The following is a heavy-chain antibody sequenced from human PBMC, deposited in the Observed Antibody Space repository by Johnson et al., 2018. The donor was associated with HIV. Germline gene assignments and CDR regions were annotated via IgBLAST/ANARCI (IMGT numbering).Heavy chain of an antibody. J-gene: IGHJ3*01. CDR3: GRDAFDF. V-gene: IGHV3-9*01. D-gene: IGHD6-13*01. Sequence: VQLVESGGGLVQPGRSLRLSCAASGFTFDYYAMHWVRQAPGKGLEWVSGSSWNSGSIGYADSVKGRFTISRDNAKNSLYLQINSLRAEAQTLASAGRDAFDFWGQGTAVTV. CDR1: GFTFDYYA. CDR2: SSWNSGSI.